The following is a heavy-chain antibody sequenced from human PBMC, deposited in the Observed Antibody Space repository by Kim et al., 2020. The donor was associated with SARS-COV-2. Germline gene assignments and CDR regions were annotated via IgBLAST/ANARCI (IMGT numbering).Heavy chain of an antibody. J-gene: IGHJ3*01. CDR3: ARVPSQYDFWGGYYGDAFDL. CDR1: GGSISSGGYY. D-gene: IGHD3-3*01. V-gene: IGHV4-31*03. Sequence: SETLSLTCTVSGGSISSGGYYWSWIRQHPGKGLVWIGYIYYSGSTYYNPSLKSRVTISVDTSKNQFYLMLSSVTAAATAVYYCARVPSQYDFWGGYYGDAFDLWGQGTMVTVSS. CDR2: IYYSGST.